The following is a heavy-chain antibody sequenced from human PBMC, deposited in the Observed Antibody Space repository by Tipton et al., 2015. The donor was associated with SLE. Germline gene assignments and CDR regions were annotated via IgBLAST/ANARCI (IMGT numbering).Heavy chain of an antibody. J-gene: IGHJ4*02. CDR3: ARAGEGVFVY. CDR1: GGSFSGYY. CDR2: INHSGST. Sequence: TLSLTCAVYGGSFSGYYWSWIRQPPGKGLEWIGEINHSGSTNYNPSLKSRVTISVDTSKNQFSLKLSSVTAADTAVYYCARAGEGVFVYWGQGTLVTVSS. V-gene: IGHV4-34*01. D-gene: IGHD3-10*01.